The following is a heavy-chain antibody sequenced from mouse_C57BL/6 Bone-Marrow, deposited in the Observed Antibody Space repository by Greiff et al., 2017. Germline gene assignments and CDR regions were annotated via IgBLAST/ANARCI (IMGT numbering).Heavy chain of an antibody. D-gene: IGHD1-2*01. CDR2: IWSGGST. CDR3: SLLRGFAY. V-gene: IGHV2-2*01. J-gene: IGHJ3*01. Sequence: VKLVESGPGLVQPSQSLSITCTVSGFSLTSYGVHWVRQSPGKGLEWLGVIWSGGSTDYNAAFISRLSISKDNSKSQVFFKMNSLQADDTAIYYCSLLRGFAYWGQGTLVTVSA. CDR1: GFSLTSYG.